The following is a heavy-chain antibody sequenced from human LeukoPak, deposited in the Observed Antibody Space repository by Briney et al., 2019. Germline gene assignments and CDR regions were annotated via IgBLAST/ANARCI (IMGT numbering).Heavy chain of an antibody. Sequence: ASVKISCKASGYTFTSYGISWVRQAPGQGLEWMGWISAYNGNTNYAQKLQGRVTMTTDTSTSTAYMELRSLRSDDTAVYYCARGIYYGSGSHKNWFDPWGQGTLVTVSS. CDR2: ISAYNGNT. CDR3: ARGIYYGSGSHKNWFDP. J-gene: IGHJ5*02. V-gene: IGHV1-18*01. CDR1: GYTFTSYG. D-gene: IGHD3-10*01.